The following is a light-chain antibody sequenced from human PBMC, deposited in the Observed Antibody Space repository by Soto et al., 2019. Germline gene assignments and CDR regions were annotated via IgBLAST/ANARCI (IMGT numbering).Light chain of an antibody. CDR2: GAS. V-gene: IGKV3-20*01. CDR1: QSVSSSY. J-gene: IGKJ1*01. Sequence: IVLMQSPGTLSLSPGERVTLSCRASQSVSSSYLAWYQQKPGQAPRLLIYGASTRATSIPARFSGSGSGTEFTLIISGLQPDDSATYYCQQYTNTNNPWMFGQGTKVDIK. CDR3: QQYTNTNNPWM.